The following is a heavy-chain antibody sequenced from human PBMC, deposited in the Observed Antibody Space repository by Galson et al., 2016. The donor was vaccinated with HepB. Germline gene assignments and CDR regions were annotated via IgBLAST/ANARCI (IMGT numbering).Heavy chain of an antibody. Sequence: SLRLSCAASGFTFSNYYMHWVRHSPGEGLMWVSQIKGNGGEIAYANSVRGRFTISRDNAKNTLYLQMNSLSAEDTGVYYCARDPEWDLTRDVWGRGTTVTVSS. CDR2: IKGNGGEI. D-gene: IGHD1-26*01. V-gene: IGHV3-74*03. CDR1: GFTFSNYY. J-gene: IGHJ6*02. CDR3: ARDPEWDLTRDV.